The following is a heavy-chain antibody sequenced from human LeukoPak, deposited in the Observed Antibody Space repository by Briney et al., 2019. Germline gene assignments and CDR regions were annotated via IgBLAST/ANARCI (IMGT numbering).Heavy chain of an antibody. V-gene: IGHV3-23*01. CDR2: ISGSGAST. Sequence: GGSLRVSCAASGFTFSSYAMSWVRQAPGKGLEWVSGISGSGASTYYADSVKGRFTISRDNSKNTLYLQMNSLRAEDTAVYSCAKETDYNYIYYFDYWGQGTLVTVSS. J-gene: IGHJ4*02. CDR3: AKETDYNYIYYFDY. D-gene: IGHD5-24*01. CDR1: GFTFSSYA.